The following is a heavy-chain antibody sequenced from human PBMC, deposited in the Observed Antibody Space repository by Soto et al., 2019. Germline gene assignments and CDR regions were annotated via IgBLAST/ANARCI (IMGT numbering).Heavy chain of an antibody. CDR2: IDPRDSYT. D-gene: IGHD2-2*01. CDR3: ARLYCSSSTCDSWFDH. J-gene: IGHJ5*02. Sequence: GESLKISCTGFGYTFTTFWISWVRQMPGRGLEWVGRIDPRDSYTNYSPSFQGHVTISGDKSISTVYLQWASLKASDTAMYYCARLYCSSSTCDSWFDHWGQGTLVTVSS. V-gene: IGHV5-10-1*01. CDR1: GYTFTTFW.